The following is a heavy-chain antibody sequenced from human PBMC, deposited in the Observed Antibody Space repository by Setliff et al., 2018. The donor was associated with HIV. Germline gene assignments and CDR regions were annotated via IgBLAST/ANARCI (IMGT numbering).Heavy chain of an antibody. CDR3: ARRSYYDSSGPNWFDP. D-gene: IGHD3-22*01. V-gene: IGHV4-34*01. CDR2: INHSGST. Sequence: PSETLSLTCAVYGGSFSGYYWSWIRQPPGKGLEWIGEINHSGSTNYNPSLKSRVTISVDTSKNQFSLKLSSVTAADTAVYYCARRSYYDSSGPNWFDPWGQGTLVTVS. J-gene: IGHJ5*02. CDR1: GGSFSGYY.